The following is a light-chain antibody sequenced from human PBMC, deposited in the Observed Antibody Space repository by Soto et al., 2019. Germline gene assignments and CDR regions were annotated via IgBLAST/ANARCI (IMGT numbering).Light chain of an antibody. Sequence: GDRVTITCRPSKNTSNYLAGYQQKQGKVPWLLIFAASTLQSGVPSRFSGGGSGTDFTLTISSLQPEDVATYYCQKYNGALRTFGQGTTVEIK. V-gene: IGKV1-27*01. CDR2: AAS. CDR3: QKYNGALRT. CDR1: KNTSNY. J-gene: IGKJ1*01.